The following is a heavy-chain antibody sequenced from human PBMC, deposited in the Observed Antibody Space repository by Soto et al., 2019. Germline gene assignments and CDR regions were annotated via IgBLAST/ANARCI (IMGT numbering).Heavy chain of an antibody. Sequence: SETLSLTCTVSGGSISSGGYYWTWIRQHPGKGLEWIGYIYYSGSTYYNPSLKSRVTISVDTSKNQFSLKLSSVTAADTAVYYCARAFDILTRYYFDYWGQGTLVTVSS. CDR2: IYYSGST. CDR3: ARAFDILTRYYFDY. V-gene: IGHV4-31*03. J-gene: IGHJ4*02. CDR1: GGSISSGGYY. D-gene: IGHD3-9*01.